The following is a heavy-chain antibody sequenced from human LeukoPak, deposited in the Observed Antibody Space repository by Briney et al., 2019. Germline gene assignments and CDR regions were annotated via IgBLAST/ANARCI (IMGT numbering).Heavy chain of an antibody. J-gene: IGHJ3*02. V-gene: IGHV1-69*13. CDR2: IIPIFGTA. Sequence: SVKVSCKASGGTFSSYAISWVRQAPGQGLEWMGGIIPIFGTANYAQKFQGRVTITADESTSTAYMELSSLRSEDTAVYYCARDPSSITGTTGHAFDIWGQGTMVTVSS. CDR1: GGTFSSYA. D-gene: IGHD1-7*01. CDR3: ARDPSSITGTTGHAFDI.